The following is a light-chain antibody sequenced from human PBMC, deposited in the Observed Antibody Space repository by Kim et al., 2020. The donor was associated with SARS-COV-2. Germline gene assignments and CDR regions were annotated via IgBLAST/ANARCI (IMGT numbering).Light chain of an antibody. J-gene: IGLJ1*01. CDR1: TPNIGANYD. V-gene: IGLV1-40*01. CDR3: QSYDSSMSLFV. CDR2: GKS. Sequence: QSVLTQPPSVSGAPGQRVTISCSGSTPNIGANYDVHWYQHLPGRAPKLLFSGKSRPSGVPDRFSASTSGTSASLAIAGLHGDDEADYYCQSYDSSMSLFVFGSGTKVTVL.